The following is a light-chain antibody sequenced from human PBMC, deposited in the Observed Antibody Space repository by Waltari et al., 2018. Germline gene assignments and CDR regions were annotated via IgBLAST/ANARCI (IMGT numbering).Light chain of an antibody. Sequence: EIVLTQSPATLSLSPGDRATLSCRASQGVSTFLAWYQQKPGHAPRLLIYDASNRATGTPARFSGSGSGTDFTLTISSLEPEDFAVYYCQHRSNLPPTFGPGTKVDFK. CDR2: DAS. V-gene: IGKV3-11*01. CDR1: QGVSTF. J-gene: IGKJ3*01. CDR3: QHRSNLPPT.